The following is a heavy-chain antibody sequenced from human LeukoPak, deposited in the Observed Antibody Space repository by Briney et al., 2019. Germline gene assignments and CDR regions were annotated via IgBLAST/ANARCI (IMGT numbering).Heavy chain of an antibody. D-gene: IGHD1-1*01. V-gene: IGHV3-74*01. CDR3: TDLSTGDAFDI. CDR1: GFTFTKYW. CDR2: INSDGSST. Sequence: GGSLRLSCAASGFTFTKYWMHWVRQAPGKGPVWVARINSDGSSTSYADSVKGRFTISRDNAKNTLYLQMNSLRAEDTAVYYCTDLSTGDAFDIWGQGTMVIVSS. J-gene: IGHJ3*02.